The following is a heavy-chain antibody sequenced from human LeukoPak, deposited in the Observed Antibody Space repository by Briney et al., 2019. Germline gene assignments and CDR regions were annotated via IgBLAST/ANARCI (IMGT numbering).Heavy chain of an antibody. CDR3: ARDRGLGRSFDY. CDR1: GFTFSNYA. J-gene: IGHJ4*02. CDR2: ISGSGSST. D-gene: IGHD6-19*01. V-gene: IGHV3-23*01. Sequence: GGSLRLSCAASGFTFSNYAMNWVRQAPGKGLEWVSGISGSGSSTYYADSVRGRFTISRDNSNKTLYLQMNSLRAEDTAVYYCARDRGLGRSFDYWGQGTLVTVSS.